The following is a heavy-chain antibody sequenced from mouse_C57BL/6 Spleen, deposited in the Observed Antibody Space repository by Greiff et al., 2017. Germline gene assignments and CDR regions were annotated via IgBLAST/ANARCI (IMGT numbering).Heavy chain of an antibody. V-gene: IGHV14-4*01. D-gene: IGHD4-1*01. CDR1: GFNIKDDY. CDR3: TTMGREFAY. Sequence: EVQGVESGAELVRPGASVKLSCTASGFNIKDDYMHWVKQRPEQGLEWIGWIDPENGDTEYASKFQGKATITADTSSNTAYLQLSSLTSEDTAVYYCTTMGREFAYWGQGTLVTVSA. CDR2: IDPENGDT. J-gene: IGHJ3*01.